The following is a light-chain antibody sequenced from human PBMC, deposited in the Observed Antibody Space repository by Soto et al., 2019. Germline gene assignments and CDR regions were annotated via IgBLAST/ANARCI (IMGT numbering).Light chain of an antibody. Sequence: DIQMTQSPSILSASVVDRVTITCLASQSISSWLAWYQQKPGKAPNLLIYKASHLENGVPSRFSGSGSGTEFTLTISSLQPGDFATYYCQHYNTYPWTFGQGTKVDIK. CDR1: QSISSW. V-gene: IGKV1-5*03. CDR2: KAS. J-gene: IGKJ1*01. CDR3: QHYNTYPWT.